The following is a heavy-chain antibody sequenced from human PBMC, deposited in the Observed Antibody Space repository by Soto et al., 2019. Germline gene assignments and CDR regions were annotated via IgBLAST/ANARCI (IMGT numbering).Heavy chain of an antibody. CDR1: GYTFTSYA. CDR2: INAGTGNT. J-gene: IGHJ4*02. CDR3: ARDARRWLVRYYFDY. V-gene: IGHV1-3*01. D-gene: IGHD6-19*01. Sequence: QVQLVQSGAEVKKPGASVKVSCKASGYTFTSYALHWVRQAPGQRLEWMGWINAGTGNTKYSQKFQGRVTITRDTSASTAYMELSSLRSEDTAVYYCARDARRWLVRYYFDYWGQGTLVTVSS.